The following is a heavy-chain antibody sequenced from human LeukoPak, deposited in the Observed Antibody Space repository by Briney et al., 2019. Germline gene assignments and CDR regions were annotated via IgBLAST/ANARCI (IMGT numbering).Heavy chain of an antibody. D-gene: IGHD5-24*01. CDR3: ARRGGQRGDGYNLFDY. CDR1: GGSISDYL. Sequence: SETLSLTCTVSGGSISDYLWSWIRQPAGEGLEWIGYIYCSGSTNYGPSLKSRVTISVDTSKNQFSLKLSSVTAADTAVYYCARRGGQRGDGYNLFDYWGQGTLVTVSS. V-gene: IGHV4-59*08. CDR2: IYCSGST. J-gene: IGHJ4*02.